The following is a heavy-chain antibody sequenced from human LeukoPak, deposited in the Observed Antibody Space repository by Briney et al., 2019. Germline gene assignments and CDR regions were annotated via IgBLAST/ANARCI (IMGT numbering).Heavy chain of an antibody. V-gene: IGHV3-48*03. CDR3: ARRYCSSTSCTLDY. D-gene: IGHD2-2*01. CDR1: GFTFSSYE. J-gene: IGHJ4*02. Sequence: GGSLRLSCTASGFTFSSYEMNWVRQAPGKGLEWVSYISSGTTAIYYADSVKGRFTISRDNAKKSLYLQMSSLRAEDTAVYYCARRYCSSTSCTLDYWGQGTLVTVSS. CDR2: ISSGTTAI.